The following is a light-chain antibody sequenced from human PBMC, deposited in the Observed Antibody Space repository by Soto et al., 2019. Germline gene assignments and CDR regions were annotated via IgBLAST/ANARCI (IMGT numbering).Light chain of an antibody. Sequence: DIQTPPFPWTLSGSVGDRVTMTCRASRTISSWLAWYQQKPGNATKLLVYDASSLESAAPTRFSGSGSGTVFTLTISRLQPDDSATYYRQQYNSYPCGQGTTGAIK. CDR2: DAS. CDR3: QQYNSYP. CDR1: RTISSW. J-gene: IGKJ1*01. V-gene: IGKV1-5*01.